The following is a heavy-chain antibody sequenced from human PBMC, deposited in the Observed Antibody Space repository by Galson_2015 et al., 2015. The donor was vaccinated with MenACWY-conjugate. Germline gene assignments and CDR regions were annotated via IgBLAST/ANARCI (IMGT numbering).Heavy chain of an antibody. CDR3: SRGPHSHCTRTSCPFDY. CDR1: GFTFGDYA. CDR2: IQSKAYGGRT. D-gene: IGHD2-2*01. Sequence: SLRLSCAASGFTFGDYAVSWVRQAPGKGLEWVSFIQSKAYGGRTQYAASVKDRFTISRDDSKSIAYLQMNSLKTEDTAVYYCSRGPHSHCTRTSCPFDYWGQGTLVTVSS. J-gene: IGHJ4*02. V-gene: IGHV3-49*04.